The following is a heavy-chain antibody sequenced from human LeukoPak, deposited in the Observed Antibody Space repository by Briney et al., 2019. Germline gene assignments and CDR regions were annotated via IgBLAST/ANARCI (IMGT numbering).Heavy chain of an antibody. CDR3: ARLGAGPTYYDFWSGYSSFYFDY. CDR1: GGSTSSSNYY. CDR2: IHYSGNT. V-gene: IGHV4-39*01. J-gene: IGHJ4*02. Sequence: SETLSLTCTVSGGSTSSSNYYWGWIRQPPGRGLEWIGGIHYSGNTYYNPSLKSRVTISIDTSKNQFFLKLSSVTAADTAVYYCARLGAGPTYYDFWSGYSSFYFDYWGQGTLVTVSS. D-gene: IGHD3-3*01.